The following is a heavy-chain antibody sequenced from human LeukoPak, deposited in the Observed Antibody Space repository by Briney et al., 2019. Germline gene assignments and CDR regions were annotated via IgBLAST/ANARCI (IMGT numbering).Heavy chain of an antibody. J-gene: IGHJ6*03. V-gene: IGHV4-39*01. CDR2: IYHSGST. CDR3: ARHRYYYRSGSYYGAPYYMDV. D-gene: IGHD3-10*01. Sequence: SETLSLTCTVSGGSISSSTYYWGWIRQPPGKGLEWIGSIYHSGSTYYNPSLKSRVTISVDTSKNQFSLKLSSVTAADTAVYYCARHRYYYRSGSYYGAPYYMDVWGKGTTVTISS. CDR1: GGSISSSTYY.